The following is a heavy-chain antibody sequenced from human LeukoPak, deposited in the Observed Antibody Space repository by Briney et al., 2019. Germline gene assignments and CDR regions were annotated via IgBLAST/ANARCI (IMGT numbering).Heavy chain of an antibody. J-gene: IGHJ4*02. CDR1: GYSISGGYY. D-gene: IGHD3-16*01. Sequence: PSETLSLTCAVSGYSISGGYYWGWIRPPPGKGLEYIGSIYHSGSTYYNPSLKSRLTISVDTSKNHFSLKLSSVTAADTAVYYCARVRGDKPLDYWGQGTLVTVSS. CDR3: ARVRGDKPLDY. CDR2: IYHSGST. V-gene: IGHV4-38-2*01.